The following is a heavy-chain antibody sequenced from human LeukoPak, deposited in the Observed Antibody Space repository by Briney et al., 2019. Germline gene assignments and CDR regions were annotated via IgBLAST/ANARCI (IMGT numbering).Heavy chain of an antibody. D-gene: IGHD6-13*01. J-gene: IGHJ4*02. Sequence: ASVKVSCKASGYTFTTYALHWVRQAPGQRLEWMGWINAGNGNTKYSQEFQGRVTITWDTSASTAYMELSSLRSEDMAVYYCARTWYSSSWYYFDYWGQGTLVTVSS. CDR2: INAGNGNT. V-gene: IGHV1-3*03. CDR1: GYTFTTYA. CDR3: ARTWYSSSWYYFDY.